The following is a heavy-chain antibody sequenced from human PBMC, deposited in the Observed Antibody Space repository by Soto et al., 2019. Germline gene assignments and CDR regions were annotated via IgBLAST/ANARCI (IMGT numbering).Heavy chain of an antibody. CDR3: ARDFDYDFWLDV. J-gene: IGHJ6*02. CDR2: ISSSGSTI. V-gene: IGHV3-48*03. Sequence: GGSLRLSCAASGFTFSSYEMNWVRQPPGKGLEWVSYISSSGSTIYYADSVKGRFTISRDNAKNSLYLQMNSLRAEDTAVYYCARDFDYDFWLDVWGQGTTVTVSS. CDR1: GFTFSSYE. D-gene: IGHD3-3*01.